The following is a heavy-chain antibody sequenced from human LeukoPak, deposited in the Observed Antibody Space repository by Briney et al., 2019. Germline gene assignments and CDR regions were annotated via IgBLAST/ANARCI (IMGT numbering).Heavy chain of an antibody. CDR3: TRDSYSSSWYFDY. CDR1: GYTFTSYG. CDR2: ISAYNGNT. V-gene: IGHV1-18*01. J-gene: IGHJ4*02. D-gene: IGHD6-13*01. Sequence: ASVKVSCKASGYTFTSYGISWVRQAPGQGLEWMGWISAYNGNTDYAQKLQGRVTMTTDTSTSTAYMELRSVRSDDTAGYYCTRDSYSSSWYFDYWGQGTLVTVSS.